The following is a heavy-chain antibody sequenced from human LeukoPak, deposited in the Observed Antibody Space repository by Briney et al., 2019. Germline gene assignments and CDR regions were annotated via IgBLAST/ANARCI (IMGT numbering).Heavy chain of an antibody. V-gene: IGHV1-8*01. Sequence: GASVRVSCKASGYTFSNYDVTWVRQAPGQGLEYMGWMNPNSGNTGFARKFRGRVTMTSDASTTSAFMELMRLTSEDTAVYYCTRAVRNQLLSEYWGQGTRITVSS. CDR2: MNPNSGNT. J-gene: IGHJ4*02. CDR1: GYTFSNYD. CDR3: TRAVRNQLLSEY. D-gene: IGHD2-2*01.